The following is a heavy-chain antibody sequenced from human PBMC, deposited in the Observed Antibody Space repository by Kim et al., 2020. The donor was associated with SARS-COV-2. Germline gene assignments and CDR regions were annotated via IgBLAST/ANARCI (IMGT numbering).Heavy chain of an antibody. V-gene: IGHV3-30*03. CDR3: ARDGGANWNELDY. J-gene: IGHJ4*02. CDR2: ISYDKSNK. D-gene: IGHD1-1*01. Sequence: GGSLRLSCAASGFTFSDYGMHWVRQAPGKGLEWVALISYDKSNKYYTDSVRGRFTISRDNSKNTLYLQMNSLRVEDTAVYYCARDGGANWNELDYGGGG. CDR1: GFTFSDYG.